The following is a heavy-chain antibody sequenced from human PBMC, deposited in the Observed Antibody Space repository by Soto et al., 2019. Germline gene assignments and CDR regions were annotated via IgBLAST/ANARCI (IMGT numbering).Heavy chain of an antibody. CDR1: GFTLSSYS. J-gene: IGHJ6*02. CDR2: ISSSSYI. CDR3: AGTRTVTTFLVYYYYGMDV. D-gene: IGHD4-4*01. V-gene: IGHV3-21*01. Sequence: PGGSLRLSCAASGFTLSSYSMNWVRQAPGKGLEWVSSISSSSYIYYADSVKGRFTISRDNAKNSLYLQMNSLRAEDTAVYYCAGTRTVTTFLVYYYYGMDVWGQGTTVTVSS.